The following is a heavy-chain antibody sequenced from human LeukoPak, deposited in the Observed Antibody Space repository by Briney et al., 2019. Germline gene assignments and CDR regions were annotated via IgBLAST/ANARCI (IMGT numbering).Heavy chain of an antibody. V-gene: IGHV3-30*18. J-gene: IGHJ4*01. CDR2: ISYDGTNE. Sequence: GGSLRLSCAASGFIFSGSVMHWVCQAPGKGLEWVAIISYDGTNENYGDSVKGRFTISRDNSKSTLYLHMNSLRHDDTAVYYCAKDSGGSVLEDWGHGSLVIVSS. CDR3: AKDSGGSVLED. CDR1: GFIFSGSV. D-gene: IGHD2-15*01.